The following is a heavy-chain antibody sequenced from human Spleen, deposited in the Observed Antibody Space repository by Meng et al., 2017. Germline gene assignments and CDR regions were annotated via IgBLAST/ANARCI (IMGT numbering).Heavy chain of an antibody. CDR2: IYHSGST. D-gene: IGHD3-3*01. CDR1: GGSVNSSCNY. V-gene: IGHV4-61*01. CDR3: ARGIRFLEWLGWFDP. Sequence: QGMLQESGPEGVRPSETSPLRCTVSGGSVNSSCNYRDWIRQPPGKGLEWIGYIYHSGSTNYNPSLKSRVTISVDTSKNQFSLRLSSVTAADTAVYYCARGIRFLEWLGWFDPWGQGTLVTVSS. J-gene: IGHJ5*02.